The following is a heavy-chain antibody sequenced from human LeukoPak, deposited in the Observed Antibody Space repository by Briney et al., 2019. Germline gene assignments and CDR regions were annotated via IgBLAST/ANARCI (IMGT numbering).Heavy chain of an antibody. CDR2: ISSDGSST. D-gene: IGHD2-21*02. Sequence: PGGSLRLSCAASGFSFSTYWMHWVRQAPGKGLVWVSRISSDGSSTTYADSVQGRFTISRDNAKNTLYLQMNSLRAEDTAVYYCARDPCGGDCYWIDYWGQGTLVTVSS. J-gene: IGHJ4*02. CDR3: ARDPCGGDCYWIDY. V-gene: IGHV3-74*01. CDR1: GFSFSTYW.